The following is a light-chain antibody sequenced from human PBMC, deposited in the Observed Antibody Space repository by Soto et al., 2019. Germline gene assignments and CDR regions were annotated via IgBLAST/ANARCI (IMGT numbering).Light chain of an antibody. CDR3: QQVNSYPYA. CDR2: TAS. CDR1: QGISSY. Sequence: DIQLTQSTSFLSASVGDRVTITCRASQGISSYLAWYQQKPGKAPKLMIYTASTLQSGVPSRFSGSGSGTEFSLTISSLQPEYFATYYCQQVNSYPYAFGQGTKLEIK. V-gene: IGKV1-9*01. J-gene: IGKJ2*01.